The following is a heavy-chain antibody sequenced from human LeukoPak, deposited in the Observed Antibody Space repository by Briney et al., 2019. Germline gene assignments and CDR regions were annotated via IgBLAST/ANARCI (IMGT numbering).Heavy chain of an antibody. CDR2: IYYSGST. Sequence: PGGSLRLSCAASGFTFSSYWMSWVRQAPGKGLEWIGYIYYSGSTNYNPSLKSRVTISVDTSKNQFSLKLSSVTAADTAVYYCAREWVLDSSGWSWFGPWGQGTLVTVSS. J-gene: IGHJ5*02. V-gene: IGHV4-59*01. CDR1: GFTFSSYW. D-gene: IGHD6-19*01. CDR3: AREWVLDSSGWSWFGP.